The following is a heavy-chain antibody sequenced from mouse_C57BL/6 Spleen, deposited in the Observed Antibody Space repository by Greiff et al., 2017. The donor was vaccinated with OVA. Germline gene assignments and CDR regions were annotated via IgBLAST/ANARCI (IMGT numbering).Heavy chain of an antibody. CDR2: IDPSDSET. CDR1: GYTFTSYW. CDR3: ARFDYYEDY. D-gene: IGHD1-1*01. J-gene: IGHJ2*01. V-gene: IGHV1-52*01. Sequence: QVQLQQPGAELVRPGSSVKLSCKASGYTFTSYWMHWVKQRPIQGLEWIGNIDPSDSETNYNQKFKDKATLTVDKSSSTAYMQLSSLTSEDSAVYCCARFDYYEDYWGQGTTLTVSS.